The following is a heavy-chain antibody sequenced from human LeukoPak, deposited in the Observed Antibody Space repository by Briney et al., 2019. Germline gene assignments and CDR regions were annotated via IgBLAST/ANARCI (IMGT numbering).Heavy chain of an antibody. CDR2: ISDSGTTI. J-gene: IGHJ3*02. CDR1: GFTFSDYY. V-gene: IGHV3-11*01. D-gene: IGHD4-17*01. Sequence: PGGSLRLSCAASGFTFSDYYMSWIRQAPGRGLEWVSYISDSGTTINYADSVKGRFTISRDNAKNSLYLQMNSLRAEDTAVYYCASAVKYGDYAPGAFDIWGQGTMVTVSS. CDR3: ASAVKYGDYAPGAFDI.